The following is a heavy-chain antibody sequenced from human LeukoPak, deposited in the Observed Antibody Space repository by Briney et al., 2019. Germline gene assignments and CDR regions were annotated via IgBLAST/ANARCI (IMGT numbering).Heavy chain of an antibody. D-gene: IGHD5-12*01. V-gene: IGHV4-4*07. CDR3: TRDAGGYEDY. CDR2: IYPSGTT. J-gene: IGHJ4*02. Sequence: SATLSLTCTVSGGSIINYWWSWIRQPAGKGLECIGRIYPSGTTYYNPSLTSRVTMSIDTSKNQFSLNLGSVTAADTAVYYCTRDAGGYEDYWGQGTLVTMSS. CDR1: GGSIINYW.